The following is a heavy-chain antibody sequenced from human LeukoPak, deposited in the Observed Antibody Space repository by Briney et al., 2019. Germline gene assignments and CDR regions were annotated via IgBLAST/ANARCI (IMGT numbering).Heavy chain of an antibody. J-gene: IGHJ5*02. CDR3: AHPAAAGTAFDP. V-gene: IGHV2-5*02. D-gene: IGHD6-13*01. CDR2: IYWDDNK. CDR1: GYSISSGSYW. Sequence: TLSLTCTVSGYSISSGSYWGWIRQPPGKALEWLALIYWDDNKRYSPSLKSRLTITKDTSKNQVVLTMTNMDPVDTATYYCAHPAAAGTAFDPWGQGTLVTVSS.